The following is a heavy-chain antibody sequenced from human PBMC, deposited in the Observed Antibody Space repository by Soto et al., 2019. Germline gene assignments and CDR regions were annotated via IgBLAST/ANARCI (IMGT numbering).Heavy chain of an antibody. D-gene: IGHD3-22*01. J-gene: IGHJ4*02. CDR3: ASQHYYDSSGYYVGY. CDR1: GGSISSSNYY. CDR2: IYYSGST. V-gene: IGHV4-39*01. Sequence: ETLSLTCTVSGGSISSSNYYWGWIRQPPGKGLEWIGSIYYSGSTYYNPSLKSRVTISVDTSKNQFSLKLSSVTAADTAVYYCASQHYYDSSGYYVGYWGQGTLVTVS.